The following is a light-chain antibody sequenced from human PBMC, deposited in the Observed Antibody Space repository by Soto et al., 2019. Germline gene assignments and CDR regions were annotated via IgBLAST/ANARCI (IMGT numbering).Light chain of an antibody. Sequence: IVLTQSPDTLSLSPGERVTLSCRASQSVSNSFLAWYQQKAGQSPRLLIYAASARAIGIPDRFSGSGSGTDFTLTISRLEPEDFAVYYCQQYGHSPRTFGQGTKVDIK. J-gene: IGKJ1*01. V-gene: IGKV3-20*01. CDR2: AAS. CDR3: QQYGHSPRT. CDR1: QSVSNSF.